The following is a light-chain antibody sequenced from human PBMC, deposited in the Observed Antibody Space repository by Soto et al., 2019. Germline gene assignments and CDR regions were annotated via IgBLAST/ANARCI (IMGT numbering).Light chain of an antibody. J-gene: IGLJ1*01. V-gene: IGLV1-40*01. CDR2: GNS. CDR3: QSYDSSLSGYV. CDR1: SSNIGAGYD. Sequence: QSALTQPPSVSGAPGQRVTISCTGSSSNIGAGYDVHWYQQLPGTAPKLLIYGNSNRPSGVPDRFFGSKSGTSASLAITGLQAEDEADYYCQSYDSSLSGYVFGTGTKVTVL.